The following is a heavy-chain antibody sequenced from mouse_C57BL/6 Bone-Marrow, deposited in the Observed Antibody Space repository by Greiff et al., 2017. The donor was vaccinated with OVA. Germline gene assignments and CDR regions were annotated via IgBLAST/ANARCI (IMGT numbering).Heavy chain of an antibody. Sequence: VQLKESGGDLVKPGGSLKLSCAASGFTFSSYGMSWVSQTPDKRLEWVAIISSGGSYISYPDSVKGRYTISRDKAKITLYLQMSSLKSEDTAMYYCARWLLRAWFAYWGQGTLVTVSA. CDR2: ISSGGSYI. V-gene: IGHV5-6*01. CDR3: ARWLLRAWFAY. D-gene: IGHD2-3*01. J-gene: IGHJ3*01. CDR1: GFTFSSYG.